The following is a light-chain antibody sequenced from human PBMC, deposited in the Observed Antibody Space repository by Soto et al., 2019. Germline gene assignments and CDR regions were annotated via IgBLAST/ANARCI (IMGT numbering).Light chain of an antibody. J-gene: IGKJ4*01. V-gene: IGKV3-20*01. CDR1: QSVSNSY. Sequence: EILLTQSPGTLSLSPGERATLSCRASQSVSNSYLAWYQQKPGQAPRLLIYGASSRATGTPDRFSGSGSGTDFTLTISRLEPEDFAVYYCQQYSSSPLTFGGGTKVAIK. CDR2: GAS. CDR3: QQYSSSPLT.